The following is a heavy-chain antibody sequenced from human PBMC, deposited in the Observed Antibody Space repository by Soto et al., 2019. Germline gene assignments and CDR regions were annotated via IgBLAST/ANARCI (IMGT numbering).Heavy chain of an antibody. CDR2: IIPIFGTA. Sequence: GASVKSYCKASGGTFSSYAISWVRQAPGQGLEWMGGIIPIFGTANYAQKFQGRVTITADESTSTAYMELSSLRSEDTAVYYCARGTGSTWFDPWGQGTLVTVSS. V-gene: IGHV1-69*13. CDR3: ARGTGSTWFDP. J-gene: IGHJ5*02. D-gene: IGHD1-7*01. CDR1: GGTFSSYA.